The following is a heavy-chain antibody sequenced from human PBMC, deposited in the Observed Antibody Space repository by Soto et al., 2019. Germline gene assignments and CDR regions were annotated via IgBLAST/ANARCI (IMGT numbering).Heavy chain of an antibody. CDR3: ARGSDIVVVPAAPGGMDV. D-gene: IGHD2-2*01. CDR2: IIPIFGTA. J-gene: IGHJ6*02. CDR1: GGTFSSYA. Sequence: QVQLVQSGAEVKKPGSSVKVSCKASGGTFSSYAISWVRQAPGQGLEWMGGIIPIFGTANYAQKFQGRVTITADKSTSTAYMELSSLRSEDTAVYDCARGSDIVVVPAAPGGMDVWGQGTTVTVSS. V-gene: IGHV1-69*06.